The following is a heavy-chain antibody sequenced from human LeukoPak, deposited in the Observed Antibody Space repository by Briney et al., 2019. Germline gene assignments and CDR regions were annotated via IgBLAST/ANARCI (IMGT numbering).Heavy chain of an antibody. CDR2: IYYSGST. J-gene: IGHJ3*02. D-gene: IGHD2-15*01. V-gene: IGHV4-59*01. Sequence: PSETLSLTCTVSGGSISSYYWSWIRQPPGKGLEWIGYIYYSGSTNYNPSLKSRVTISVDTSKNQFSLKQSSVTAADTAVYYCARDLLPYCSGGSCYSVHAFDIWGQGTMVTVSS. CDR3: ARDLLPYCSGGSCYSVHAFDI. CDR1: GGSISSYY.